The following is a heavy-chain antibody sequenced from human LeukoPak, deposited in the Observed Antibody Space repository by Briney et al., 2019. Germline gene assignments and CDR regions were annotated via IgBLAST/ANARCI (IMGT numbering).Heavy chain of an antibody. CDR1: GDSISSYY. CDR2: IYYSGST. D-gene: IGHD5-18*01. CDR3: ARHRPGYSYGLTLDY. V-gene: IGHV4-59*08. J-gene: IGHJ4*02. Sequence: SETLSLTCTVSGDSISSYYWSWIRQPPGKGLEWIAYIYYSGSTNYNPSLKSRVTISVDTSKNQFSLKLSSVTAADTAVYYCARHRPGYSYGLTLDYWGQGTLVTVSS.